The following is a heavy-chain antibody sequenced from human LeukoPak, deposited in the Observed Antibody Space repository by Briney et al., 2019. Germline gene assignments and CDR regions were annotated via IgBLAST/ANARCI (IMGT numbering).Heavy chain of an antibody. D-gene: IGHD5-12*01. V-gene: IGHV4-59*01. Sequence: SETLSLTCTVSGGSISSYYWSWIRQPPGKGLEWIGYIYYSGSTNYNPSLKSRVTISVDTSKNQFSLKLSSVTAADTAVYYCARSYSGYDPYNWFDPRGQGTLVTVSS. CDR2: IYYSGST. CDR3: ARSYSGYDPYNWFDP. CDR1: GGSISSYY. J-gene: IGHJ5*02.